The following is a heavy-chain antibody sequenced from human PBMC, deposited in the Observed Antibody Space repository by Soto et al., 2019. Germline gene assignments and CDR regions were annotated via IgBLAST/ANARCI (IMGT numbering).Heavy chain of an antibody. CDR1: GFTFSSYS. V-gene: IGHV3-21*01. CDR2: ISSSSSYI. Sequence: EVQLVESGGGLVKPGGSLRLSCAASGFTFSSYSMNWVRQAPGKGLEWVSSISSSSSYIYYADSVKGRFTISRDNAKNSLYLQMNSLRAEETAVYYCARDYDFWSGYYFWFDPWGQGTLVTVSS. CDR3: ARDYDFWSGYYFWFDP. J-gene: IGHJ5*02. D-gene: IGHD3-3*01.